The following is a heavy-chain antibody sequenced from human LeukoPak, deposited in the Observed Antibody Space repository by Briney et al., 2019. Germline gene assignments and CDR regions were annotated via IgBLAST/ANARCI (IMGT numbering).Heavy chain of an antibody. D-gene: IGHD3-10*01. CDR2: IYHSGST. J-gene: IGHJ6*03. CDR3: ARGGSMVRGVGYYYYYMDV. CDR1: GYSISSGNY. Sequence: SETLSLTCSVSGYSISSGNYWGWIRLPPGKGLQWIGSIYHSGSTYYNPSLKSRVTISVDTSKNQFSLKLSSVTAADTAVYYCARGGSMVRGVGYYYYYMDVWGKGTTVTISS. V-gene: IGHV4-38-2*02.